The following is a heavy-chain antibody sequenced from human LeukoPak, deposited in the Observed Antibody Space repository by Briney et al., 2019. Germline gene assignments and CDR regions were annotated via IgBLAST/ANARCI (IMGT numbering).Heavy chain of an antibody. J-gene: IGHJ4*02. CDR1: GFTFSSYA. CDR3: ARKWIVVVIPFDY. V-gene: IGHV3-30-3*01. Sequence: PGGSLRLSCAASGFTFSSYAMHWVRQAPGKGLEWVAVISYDGSNKYYADSVKGRFTISRDNSKNTLYLQMNSLRAEDTAVYYCARKWIVVVIPFDYWGQGTLVTVSS. CDR2: ISYDGSNK. D-gene: IGHD3-22*01.